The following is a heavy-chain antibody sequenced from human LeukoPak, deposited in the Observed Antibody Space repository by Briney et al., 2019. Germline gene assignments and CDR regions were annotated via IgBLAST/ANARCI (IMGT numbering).Heavy chain of an antibody. J-gene: IGHJ4*02. V-gene: IGHV3-23*01. CDR2: ISGSGGST. Sequence: GGSLRLSCAASGFTLSSYAMSWVRQAPGKGLEWVSAISGSGGSTYSADSVKGRFTISRDNSKNTLYLQMNSLRAEDTAVYYCAKEGPLFYDILTGYYPCSSPTYFDYWGQGTLVTVSS. CDR1: GFTLSSYA. CDR3: AKEGPLFYDILTGYYPCSSPTYFDY. D-gene: IGHD3-9*01.